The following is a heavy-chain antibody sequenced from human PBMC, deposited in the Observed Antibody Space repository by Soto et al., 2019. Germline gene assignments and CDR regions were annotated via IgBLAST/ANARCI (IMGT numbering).Heavy chain of an antibody. D-gene: IGHD2-2*01. Sequence: SETLSLTCPVSGGSISSYYWSWIRQPPGKGLEWIGYIYYSGSTNYNPSLKSRVTISVDTSKNQFSLKLSSVTAADTAVYYCARGCSSTSCYAGIAAAGRIFDYWGQGTLVTVSS. CDR1: GGSISSYY. V-gene: IGHV4-59*01. J-gene: IGHJ4*02. CDR3: ARGCSSTSCYAGIAAAGRIFDY. CDR2: IYYSGST.